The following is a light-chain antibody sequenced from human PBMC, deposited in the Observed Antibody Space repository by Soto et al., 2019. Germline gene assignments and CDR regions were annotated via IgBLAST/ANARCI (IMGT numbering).Light chain of an antibody. CDR1: SSDVGGYNY. Sequence: QSVLTKPASMSGSPGQSITISCTGTSSDVGGYNYVSWYQRHPGKAPKLMIYEVSNRPSGVSNRFSGSKSGNTASLAISGLQAEDEADYYCSSSTINNTVLFGGGTKVTVL. J-gene: IGLJ2*01. CDR2: EVS. V-gene: IGLV2-14*01. CDR3: SSSTINNTVL.